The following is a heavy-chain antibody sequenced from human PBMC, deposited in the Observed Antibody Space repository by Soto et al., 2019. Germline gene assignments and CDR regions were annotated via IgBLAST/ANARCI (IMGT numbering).Heavy chain of an antibody. CDR2: IWYDGSKT. J-gene: IGHJ4*02. V-gene: IGHV3-33*01. D-gene: IGHD1-26*01. CDR1: GFTFSNYG. Sequence: QVQLVESGGGVVQPGGSLRLSCAASGFTFSNYGFHWVRLAPGKGLEWVAVIWYDGSKTYYADSVRGRFTISRDNSKNTLYLQMNSLRAEDTAVYYCARDVGVGAVDLDSWGQGTLVSVPS. CDR3: ARDVGVGAVDLDS.